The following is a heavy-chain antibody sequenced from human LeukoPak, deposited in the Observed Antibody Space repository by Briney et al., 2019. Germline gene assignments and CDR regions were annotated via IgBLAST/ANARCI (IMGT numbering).Heavy chain of an antibody. CDR1: GFSLTDYS. J-gene: IGHJ6*02. Sequence: GGSLRLSCAASGFSLTDYSMNRVRQAPGKGLEWLSYLSASTGAIYYADSVKGRFTISKDNARNSLYLQMNSLREEDTAVYYCARSGKPYGPDVWGQGTTVTVSS. D-gene: IGHD3-10*01. V-gene: IGHV3-48*02. CDR2: LSASTGAI. CDR3: ARSGKPYGPDV.